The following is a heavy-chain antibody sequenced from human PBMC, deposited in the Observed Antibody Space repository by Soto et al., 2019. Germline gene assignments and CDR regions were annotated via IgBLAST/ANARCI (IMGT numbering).Heavy chain of an antibody. CDR2: ISGSGATI. J-gene: IGHJ4*02. Sequence: GGSLRLSCAASGFNFRTYAMIWARQAPGKGLEWVSTISGSGATIYYVDSVRGRFTISRDNSRDSLFLQMDSLRAEDTGVYFCAQRISAPLRYFDNWGQGTLVTVSS. V-gene: IGHV3-23*01. CDR3: AQRISAPLRYFDN. CDR1: GFNFRTYA.